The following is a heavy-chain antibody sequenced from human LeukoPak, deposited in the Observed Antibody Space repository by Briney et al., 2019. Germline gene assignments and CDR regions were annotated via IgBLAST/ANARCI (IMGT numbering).Heavy chain of an antibody. CDR2: ISSSSSYI. CDR1: GFTFSSYS. D-gene: IGHD3-10*01. CDR3: ARIRGSGSYADY. J-gene: IGHJ4*02. V-gene: IGHV3-21*01. Sequence: GGSLRLSCAASGFTFSSYSMNWVRQAPGKGLEWVSSISSSSSYIYYADSVKGRFTISRDNAKNPLYLQMNSLRAEDTAVYYCARIRGSGSYADYWGQGTLVTVSS.